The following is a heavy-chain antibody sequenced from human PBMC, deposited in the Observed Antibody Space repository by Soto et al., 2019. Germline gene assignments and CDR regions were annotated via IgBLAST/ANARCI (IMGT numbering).Heavy chain of an antibody. CDR3: ARDRRTYSSSPLGMDV. Sequence: GGSLRLSCAASGFTFSSYSMNWVRQAPGKGLEWVSYISSSSTIYYADSVKGRFTISRDNAKNSLYLQMNSLRDEDTAVYYCARDRRTYSSSPLGMDVWGQGTTVTVSS. CDR1: GFTFSSYS. CDR2: ISSSSTI. V-gene: IGHV3-48*02. D-gene: IGHD6-6*01. J-gene: IGHJ6*02.